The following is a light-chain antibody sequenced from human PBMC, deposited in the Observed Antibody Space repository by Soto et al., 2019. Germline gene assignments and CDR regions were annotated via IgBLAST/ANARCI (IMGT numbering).Light chain of an antibody. J-gene: IGKJ1*01. CDR3: QQYTNYPWT. CDR2: DVS. V-gene: IGKV1-5*01. Sequence: DIQMTPSPPPLSSSVGDRVTITCRASQSISSWLAWYQQRPGKAPNLLIYDVSSLESGVPSRFSGSGSGTEFTLTISSLQPDDFATYYCQQYTNYPWTFGQGTKVDIK. CDR1: QSISSW.